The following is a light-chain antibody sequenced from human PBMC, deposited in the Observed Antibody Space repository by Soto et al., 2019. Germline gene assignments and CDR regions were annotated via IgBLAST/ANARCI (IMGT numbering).Light chain of an antibody. J-gene: IGLJ3*02. CDR2: DHT. V-gene: IGLV1-40*01. Sequence: QSVLTQPPAVSGAPGQRVTISCTGSSSNIGAGYVVHWYQQHPGTAPKLLIYDHTNRPSGVPDRFSGSKSGTSASLAITGLQAEDEADYYCQSYDNILSGSVFGGGTKLTVL. CDR3: QSYDNILSGSV. CDR1: SSNIGAGYV.